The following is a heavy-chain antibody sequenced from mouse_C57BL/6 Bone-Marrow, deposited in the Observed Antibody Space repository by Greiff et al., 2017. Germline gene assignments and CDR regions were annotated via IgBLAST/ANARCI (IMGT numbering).Heavy chain of an antibody. V-gene: IGHV3-8*01. CDR1: GYSITSDY. Sequence: EVQLQQSGPGLAKPSQTLSLTCSVTGYSITSDYWNWIRKFPGNKLEYMGYISYSGSTSYYPSPNSRISITRDTSKNQYYLQLNSVTTEDTATYYCERVPGSKYYDAMDYWGQGTSVTVSS. CDR2: ISYSGST. J-gene: IGHJ4*01. D-gene: IGHD1-1*01. CDR3: ERVPGSKYYDAMDY.